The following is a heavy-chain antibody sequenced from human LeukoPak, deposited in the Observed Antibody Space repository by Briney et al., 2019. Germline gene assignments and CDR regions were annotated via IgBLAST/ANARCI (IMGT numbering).Heavy chain of an antibody. J-gene: IGHJ5*02. Sequence: SETLSLTCTVSGGSVNSGSHYWCWIRQPPGKGLEWIGYIYYSGSTNYNPSLKSRATMSLDTSKNQFSLNLNSVTAADTAVYYCARGPPMVYARRKNWFDPWGQGTLVTVSS. CDR1: GGSVNSGSHY. V-gene: IGHV4-61*01. CDR2: IYYSGST. CDR3: ARGPPMVYARRKNWFDP. D-gene: IGHD2-8*01.